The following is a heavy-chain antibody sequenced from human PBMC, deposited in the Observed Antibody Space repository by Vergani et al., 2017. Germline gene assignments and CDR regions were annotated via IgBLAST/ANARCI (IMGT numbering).Heavy chain of an antibody. J-gene: IGHJ3*02. D-gene: IGHD6-19*01. CDR3: AKVGRSEVAGTFGAFDI. CDR2: PSASDRRT. V-gene: IGHV3-23*01. CDR1: GFTFIMHA. Sequence: EVQLLESGGDLVQPGGSLRLSCAASGFTFIMHAMSWVRQAPGKGLEWVSTPSASDRRTHYADSVKGRFTISRDISKNTLFLHMNSLRPEDTDVYYCAKVGRSEVAGTFGAFDIWGQGTMVTVSS.